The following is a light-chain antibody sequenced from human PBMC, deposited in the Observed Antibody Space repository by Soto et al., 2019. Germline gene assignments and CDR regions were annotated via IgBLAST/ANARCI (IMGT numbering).Light chain of an antibody. Sequence: DIQMTQSPSSVSASVGDTVTITCRASQVINFLAWYQQKPGKAPRLLIYEANNLQSGVPPRLSGSGSGTDFTLTISSLQPEDFATYFCQQANSFPITFGQGTRLEIK. CDR2: EAN. CDR3: QQANSFPIT. CDR1: QVINF. V-gene: IGKV1-12*01. J-gene: IGKJ5*01.